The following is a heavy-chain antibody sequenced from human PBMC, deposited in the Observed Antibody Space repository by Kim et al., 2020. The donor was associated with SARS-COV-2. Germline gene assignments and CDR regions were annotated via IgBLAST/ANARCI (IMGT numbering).Heavy chain of an antibody. V-gene: IGHV4-4*02. CDR2: T. CDR3: ARDRERSTFDY. Sequence: TNHNPSLKSRVTISVDKSKNQFSLKLSSVTAADTAVYYCARDRERSTFDYWGQGTLVTVSS. D-gene: IGHD1-26*01. J-gene: IGHJ4*02.